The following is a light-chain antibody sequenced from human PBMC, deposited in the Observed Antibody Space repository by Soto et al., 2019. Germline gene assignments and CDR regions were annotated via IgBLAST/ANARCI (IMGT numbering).Light chain of an antibody. Sequence: DIQMTQSPSSLSASVGDRVTITCRASQSISSYLNWYQQKPGKAPKLLIYAASSLQSGVPSRFSVSGPGTDFTLTISSLQPEDFATYYCQQSYSTPWTFGQGTKVDIK. CDR1: QSISSY. CDR3: QQSYSTPWT. V-gene: IGKV1-39*01. CDR2: AAS. J-gene: IGKJ1*01.